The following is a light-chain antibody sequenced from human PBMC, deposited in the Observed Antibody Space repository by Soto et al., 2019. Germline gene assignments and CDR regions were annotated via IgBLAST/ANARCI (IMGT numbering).Light chain of an antibody. CDR1: SSDVGGYNY. J-gene: IGLJ2*01. V-gene: IGLV2-8*01. CDR3: SSYAGSNTVV. Sequence: QSALTQPPSASGSPGQSVTISCTGTSSDVGGYNYVSWYQQQSGKAPKLMIYEVSKRPSGVPDRFSGSKSGNTASLTVSGLQAEDEADYYCSSYAGSNTVVFGGGTKRTVL. CDR2: EVS.